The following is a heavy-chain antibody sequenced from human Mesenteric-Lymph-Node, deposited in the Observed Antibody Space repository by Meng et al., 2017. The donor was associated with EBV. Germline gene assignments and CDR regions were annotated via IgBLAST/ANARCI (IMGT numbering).Heavy chain of an antibody. CDR2: IHYSGST. V-gene: IGHV4-61*01. D-gene: IGHD1-1*01. J-gene: IGHJ4*02. Sequence: QGRLQESGPGLVKPSETLSLTCTVSGGSVTSGSYYWNWIRQPPGKRLEWIGYIHYSGSTNYNPSLKSQITISVDTSKNQLSLRVSHVTAADTAVYYCARGRRGVQYFDFWGQGALVTASS. CDR1: GGSVTSGSYY. CDR3: ARGRRGVQYFDF.